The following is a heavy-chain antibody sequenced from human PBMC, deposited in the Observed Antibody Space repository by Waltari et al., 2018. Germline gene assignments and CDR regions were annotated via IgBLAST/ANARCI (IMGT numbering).Heavy chain of an antibody. D-gene: IGHD3-3*01. CDR2: INAGDCNT. CDR1: GYTFTSYS. Sequence: QVQLVQSGAEVKKPGASVKVSCKASGYTFTSYSMHWVRPAPGHRLEWMGWINAGDCNTKYAQQFQGQVTITRDTSASTAYMELSSLRSEDTAVYYCARRRIFGVVIISREDAFDIWGQGTMVTVSS. CDR3: ARRRIFGVVIISREDAFDI. J-gene: IGHJ3*02. V-gene: IGHV1-3*01.